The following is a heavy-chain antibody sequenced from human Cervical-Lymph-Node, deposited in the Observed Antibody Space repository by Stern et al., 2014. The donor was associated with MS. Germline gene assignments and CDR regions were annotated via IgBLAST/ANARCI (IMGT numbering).Heavy chain of an antibody. J-gene: IGHJ4*02. CDR1: GITLRNYI. CDR3: AGATGYDYLSY. CDR2: ISGISGST. Sequence: EVHLVESGGGLVQPGGSLRLSCAASGITLRNYIMTWVRQAPGKGLEWLSSISGISGSTYYADSVKGRFSISSDNSNTLFLQMKSLRVEDTAIYYCAGATGYDYLSYWGQGTLVTVSS. V-gene: IGHV3-23*04. D-gene: IGHD5-12*01.